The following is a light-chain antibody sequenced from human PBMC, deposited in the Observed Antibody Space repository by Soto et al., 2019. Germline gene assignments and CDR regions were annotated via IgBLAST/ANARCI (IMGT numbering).Light chain of an antibody. CDR1: QSISSW. CDR3: QQYNSYWT. Sequence: DIQMTQSPSTLSASVGDRVTITCRASQSISSWLAWYQQKPGKAPKLLIYKASSLESGVPSRFSSSGSGTDFPLTISSLQPDDFATYYCQQYNSYWTFGQGTKVEIK. V-gene: IGKV1-5*03. CDR2: KAS. J-gene: IGKJ1*01.